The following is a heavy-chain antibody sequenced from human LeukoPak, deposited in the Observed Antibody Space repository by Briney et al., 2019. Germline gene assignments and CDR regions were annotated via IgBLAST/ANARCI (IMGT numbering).Heavy chain of an antibody. CDR3: ASRPAGSTWYGVFDF. V-gene: IGHV4-59*11. CDR1: GGSINSHY. D-gene: IGHD6-13*01. J-gene: IGHJ4*02. Sequence: PSETLSLTCSVSGGSINSHYWSWIRQSPGKGLEWIGYVINGGSTNYNPSLKSRVTMSLDTSRDQFSLRLSSVTAADTAIYYCASRPAGSTWYGVFDFWSQGTLVTVSS. CDR2: VINGGST.